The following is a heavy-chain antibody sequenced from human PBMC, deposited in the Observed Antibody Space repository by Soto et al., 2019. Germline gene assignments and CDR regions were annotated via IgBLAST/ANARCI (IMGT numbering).Heavy chain of an antibody. J-gene: IGHJ4*02. CDR2: IYFTGST. CDR1: GGSISNYY. Sequence: PSETLSLTCTVSGGSISNYYWSWIRQPPGKGLEWIGYIYFTGSTGYNSSLKSRVTISVDTSKNQFSLKLYSVTAADTAVYYCARVGSGYVRGFDYWGQGILVTVSS. D-gene: IGHD5-12*01. CDR3: ARVGSGYVRGFDY. V-gene: IGHV4-59*01.